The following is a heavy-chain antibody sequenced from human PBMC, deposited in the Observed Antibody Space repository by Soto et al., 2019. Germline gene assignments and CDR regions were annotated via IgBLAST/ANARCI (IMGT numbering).Heavy chain of an antibody. J-gene: IGHJ6*02. CDR3: ARLGYSYGFYYYYGMDV. V-gene: IGHV1-18*01. D-gene: IGHD5-18*01. CDR1: GYTFTSYG. Sequence: ASVKVSCKASGYTFTSYGISWVRQAPGQGLEWMGWISAYNGNTNYAQKLQGRVTMTTDTSTSTAYMELRSLRSDDTAVYYCARLGYSYGFYYYYGMDVWGQGTTVTVSS. CDR2: ISAYNGNT.